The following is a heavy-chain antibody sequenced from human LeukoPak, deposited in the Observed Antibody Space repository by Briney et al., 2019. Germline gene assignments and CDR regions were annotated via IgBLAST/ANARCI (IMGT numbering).Heavy chain of an antibody. V-gene: IGHV3-7*03. CDR2: INQDGSEK. CDR3: AKPSGSMVFDY. Sequence: GGSLRLSCAASRFTFSSTWMSWVRQAPGKGLQWVATINQDGSEKYYVDSVKGRFTISRDNAKNSLYLQMNSLRAEDTAVYYCAKPSGSMVFDYWGQGTLVTVSS. D-gene: IGHD4/OR15-4a*01. CDR1: RFTFSSTW. J-gene: IGHJ4*02.